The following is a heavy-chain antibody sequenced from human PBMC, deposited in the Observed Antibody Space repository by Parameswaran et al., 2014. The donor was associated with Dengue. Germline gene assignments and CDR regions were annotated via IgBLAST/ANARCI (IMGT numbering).Heavy chain of an antibody. D-gene: IGHD3-10*01. V-gene: IGHV3-23*01. Sequence: QAGGSLRLSCAASGFTFSSYAMSWVRQAPGKGLEWVSAISGSGGSTYYADSVKGRFTISRDNSKNTLYLQMNSLRAEDTAVYYCAKDRLLWFGGNPLPFDYWGQGTLVTVSS. J-gene: IGHJ4*02. CDR3: AKDRLLWFGGNPLPFDY. CDR2: ISGSGGST. CDR1: GFTFSSYA.